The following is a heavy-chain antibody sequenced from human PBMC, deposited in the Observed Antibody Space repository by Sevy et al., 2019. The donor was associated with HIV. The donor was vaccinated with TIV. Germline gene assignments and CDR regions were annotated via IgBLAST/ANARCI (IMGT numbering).Heavy chain of an antibody. Sequence: GGSLRLSCAASGFTFSTYAMYWVRQAPGKGLEYVSAISGGGGNTYYGTSVKGRFTVSRDNAKNTLYLQMGSLRAEDMAVYFCARKYHDTNGYPRYSMDVWGQGTTVTVSS. J-gene: IGHJ6*02. CDR2: ISGGGGNT. D-gene: IGHD3-22*01. CDR3: ARKYHDTNGYPRYSMDV. CDR1: GFTFSTYA. V-gene: IGHV3-64*01.